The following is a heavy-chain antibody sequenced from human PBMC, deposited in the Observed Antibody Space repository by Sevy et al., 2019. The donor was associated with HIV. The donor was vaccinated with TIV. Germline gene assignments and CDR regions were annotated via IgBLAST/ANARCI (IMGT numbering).Heavy chain of an antibody. CDR2: IIPVFGTA. D-gene: IGHD6-13*01. V-gene: IGHV1-69*06. CDR3: ARFGYSSSWSATHFDY. Sequence: ASVKVSCKASGGTFTSYAISWVRLAPGQGLEWMGGIIPVFGTANYAQKFQGRVTITADKSTSTAYMELSSLRSEDTALYYCARFGYSSSWSATHFDYWGQRTLVTVSS. J-gene: IGHJ4*02. CDR1: GGTFTSYA.